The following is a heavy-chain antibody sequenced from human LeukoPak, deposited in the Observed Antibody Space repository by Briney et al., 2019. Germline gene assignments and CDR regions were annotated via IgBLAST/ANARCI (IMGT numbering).Heavy chain of an antibody. Sequence: SETLSLTCAVYGGSFSGYYWSWIRQPPGKGLEWIGEINHSGSTNYNPSLKSRVTISVDTSKNQSSLKLSSVTAADTAVYYCAREIAAAGNFDYWGQGTLVTVSS. J-gene: IGHJ4*02. D-gene: IGHD6-13*01. CDR1: GGSFSGYY. CDR3: AREIAAAGNFDY. V-gene: IGHV4-34*01. CDR2: INHSGST.